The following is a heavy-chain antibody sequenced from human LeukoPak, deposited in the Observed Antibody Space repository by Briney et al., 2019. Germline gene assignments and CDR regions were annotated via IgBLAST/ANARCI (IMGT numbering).Heavy chain of an antibody. CDR2: IYHSGST. CDR1: GYSISSGYY. Sequence: SETLSLTCAVSGYSISSGYYWGWIRQPPGKGLEWTGSIYHSGSTYYNPSLKSRVTISVDTSKNQFSLKLSSVTAADTAVYYCAREEYGDYFIDIWGQGTMVTVSS. D-gene: IGHD4-17*01. V-gene: IGHV4-38-2*02. J-gene: IGHJ3*02. CDR3: AREEYGDYFIDI.